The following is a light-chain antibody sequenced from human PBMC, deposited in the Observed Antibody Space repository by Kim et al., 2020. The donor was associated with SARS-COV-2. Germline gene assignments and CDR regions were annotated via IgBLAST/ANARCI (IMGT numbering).Light chain of an antibody. Sequence: DIQMTQSPSTLSASVGDRVTITCRASQSISSWLAWYQQKPGKAPKLLIYKASSLESGVASRFSGSGSGTEFTLTISSLQADDFATYYCQQYNSYSWTFGQGTKVDIK. CDR3: QQYNSYSWT. V-gene: IGKV1-5*03. CDR1: QSISSW. CDR2: KAS. J-gene: IGKJ1*01.